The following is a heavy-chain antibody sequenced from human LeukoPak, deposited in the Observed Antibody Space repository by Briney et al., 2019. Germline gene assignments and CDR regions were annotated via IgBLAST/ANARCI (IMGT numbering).Heavy chain of an antibody. J-gene: IGHJ5*02. V-gene: IGHV3-23*01. CDR1: GFTFSSYA. CDR2: ISGSGGST. CDR3: AKDGRTYYYDSSGYYRFDP. Sequence: PGGSLRLSCAASGFTFSSYAMSWVRQAPGKGLEWVSAISGSGGSTYYADSVKGRFTISRDNSKNTLYLQMNSLRAEDTAVYYCAKDGRTYYYDSSGYYRFDPWGQGTLVTVSS. D-gene: IGHD3-22*01.